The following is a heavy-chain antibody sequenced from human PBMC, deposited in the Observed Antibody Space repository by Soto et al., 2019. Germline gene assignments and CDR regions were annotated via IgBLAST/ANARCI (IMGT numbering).Heavy chain of an antibody. J-gene: IGHJ4*02. CDR3: ARDYYYDGKGYFDY. CDR1: GFTFSSFA. D-gene: IGHD3-22*01. CDR2: ISYDGNNK. Sequence: QVQLVESGGGVVQPGRSLRLSCAASGFTFSSFAMHWVRPAPGKGLEWVAIISYDGNNKYYAGSVKGRFTISRDNSKNTLYLQMKSLRPEDTAVYYCARDYYYDGKGYFDYWVQGTLVTVSS. V-gene: IGHV3-30-3*01.